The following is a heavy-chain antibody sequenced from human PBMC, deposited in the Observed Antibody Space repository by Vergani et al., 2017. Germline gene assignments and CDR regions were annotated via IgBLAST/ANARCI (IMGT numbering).Heavy chain of an antibody. Sequence: QVQLVQSGAEVKKPGASVKVSCKASGYTFTGYYMHWVRQAPGQGLEWMGWINPNSGGTNYAQKFQGRVTMTRDTSISTAYMELRRLRSDDTAVYYCARDRYCSSTSCHTENGFYYYYYYMDVWGKGTTVTVSS. V-gene: IGHV1-2*02. D-gene: IGHD2-2*02. CDR3: ARDRYCSSTSCHTENGFYYYYYYMDV. CDR1: GYTFTGYY. CDR2: INPNSGGT. J-gene: IGHJ6*03.